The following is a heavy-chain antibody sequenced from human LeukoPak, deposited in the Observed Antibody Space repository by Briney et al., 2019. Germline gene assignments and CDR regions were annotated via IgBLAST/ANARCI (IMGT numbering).Heavy chain of an antibody. V-gene: IGHV1-69*13. CDR2: IIPIFGTA. CDR3: ARRMGIPNNWFDP. CDR1: GGTFSSYA. J-gene: IGHJ5*02. D-gene: IGHD5-18*01. Sequence: SVKVSCKASGGTFSSYAISWVRQAPGQGLEWMGGIIPIFGTANYAQKFQGRVTITADESTSTAYMELSSLRSADTAVYYCARRMGIPNNWFDPWGQGTLVTVSS.